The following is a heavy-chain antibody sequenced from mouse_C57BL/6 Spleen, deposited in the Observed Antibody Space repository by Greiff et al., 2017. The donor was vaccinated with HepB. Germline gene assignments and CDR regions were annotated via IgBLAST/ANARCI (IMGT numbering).Heavy chain of an antibody. CDR2: INPGSGGT. J-gene: IGHJ2*01. V-gene: IGHV1-54*01. CDR3: ARGGGYGSSYALDY. CDR1: GYAFTNYL. D-gene: IGHD1-1*01. Sequence: VKLQQSGAELVRPGTSVKVSCKASGYAFTNYLIEWVKQRPGQGLEWIGVINPGSGGTNYNEKFKGKATLTADKSSSTAYMQLSSLTSEDSAVYFCARGGGYGSSYALDYWGQGTTLTVSS.